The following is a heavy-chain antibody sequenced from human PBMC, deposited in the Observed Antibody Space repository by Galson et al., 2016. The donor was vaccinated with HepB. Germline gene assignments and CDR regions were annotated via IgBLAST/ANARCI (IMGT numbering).Heavy chain of an antibody. D-gene: IGHD3-3*01. J-gene: IGHJ6*02. CDR1: GYTFVDYY. CDR2: IFPNNGDT. CDR3: ARSLTGSYDFWGAIYNYYAMDV. V-gene: IGHV1-2*06. Sequence: SVKVSCKASGYTFVDYYLHWMRQARGQGLQWMGRIFPNNGDTEYAQNFEGRVTMTSDTSTKTTYMELSGLTASDTAMYYCARSLTGSYDFWGAIYNYYAMDVWGQGLLVTVSS.